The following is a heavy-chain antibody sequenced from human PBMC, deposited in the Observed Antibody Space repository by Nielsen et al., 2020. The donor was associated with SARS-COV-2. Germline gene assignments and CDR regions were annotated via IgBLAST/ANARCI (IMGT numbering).Heavy chain of an antibody. CDR3: ARHGNDGNYYYYYYMDV. CDR1: GYSFTSYW. V-gene: IGHV5-51*01. Sequence: GESLKISCKGSGYSFTSYWIGWVRQMPGKGLEWMGIIYPGDSDTRYSPSFQGQVTISADKSISTAYLQWSSLKASDTAMYYCARHGNDGNYYYYYYMDVWGKGTTVTVSS. CDR2: IYPGDSDT. J-gene: IGHJ6*03.